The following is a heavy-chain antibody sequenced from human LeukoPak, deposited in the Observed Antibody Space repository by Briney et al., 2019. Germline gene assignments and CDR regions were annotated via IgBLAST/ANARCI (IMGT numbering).Heavy chain of an antibody. CDR3: ARVTRPPPIQPAAGYYYGMDV. D-gene: IGHD6-13*01. J-gene: IGHJ6*02. V-gene: IGHV1-69*10. CDR2: IIPILGIA. CDR1: GGTFSNYA. Sequence: GASVKVSCKASGGTFSNYATSWVRQAPGQGLEWMGRIIPILGIANYAQKFQGRVTITADKSTSTAYMELSSLRSEDTAVYYCARVTRPPPIQPAAGYYYGMDVWGQGTTVTVSS.